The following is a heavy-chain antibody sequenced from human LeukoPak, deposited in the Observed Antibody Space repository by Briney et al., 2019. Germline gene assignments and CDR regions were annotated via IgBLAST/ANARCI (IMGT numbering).Heavy chain of an antibody. CDR1: GYTFTGYY. J-gene: IGHJ4*02. V-gene: IGHV1-2*02. D-gene: IGHD6-6*01. CDR2: INPNSGGT. CDR3: ARDYSSSSSGDY. Sequence: ASVKFSCKASGYTFTGYYMHWVRQAPGQGLAWMGWINPNSGGTNYAQKFQGRVTMTRDTSISTAYMELSRLRSDDTAVYYCARDYSSSSSGDYWGQGTLVTVSS.